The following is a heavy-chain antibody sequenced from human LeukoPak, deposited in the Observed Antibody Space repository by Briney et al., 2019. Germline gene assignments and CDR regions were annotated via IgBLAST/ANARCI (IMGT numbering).Heavy chain of an antibody. V-gene: IGHV1-58*02. D-gene: IGHD5-24*01. CDR3: AAEGRDGYNYWYFDL. Sequence: SVKVSCKASGCTFTSSAIQWVRQARGQRLEWIGWIVVGSGNTNYAQKFQERVTITRDMSTSTAYLELSSLRYEGTAVYHCAAEGRDGYNYWYFDLWGRGTLVTVSS. J-gene: IGHJ2*01. CDR2: IVVGSGNT. CDR1: GCTFTSSA.